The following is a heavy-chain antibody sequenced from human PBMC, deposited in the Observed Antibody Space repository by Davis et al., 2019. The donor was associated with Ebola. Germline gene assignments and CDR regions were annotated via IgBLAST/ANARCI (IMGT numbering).Heavy chain of an antibody. CDR3: ARAQFPTTSDH. Sequence: AASVKVSCKASGYTFTSYGITWVRQAPGQGLEWMGWINPHNGNTNYAQNVQGRVIMTSDTATTTANMEVGSLRSDDTAVYYCARAQFPTTSDHWGQGTLVTVSS. CDR2: INPHNGNT. J-gene: IGHJ4*02. CDR1: GYTFTSYG. D-gene: IGHD1-1*01. V-gene: IGHV1-18*04.